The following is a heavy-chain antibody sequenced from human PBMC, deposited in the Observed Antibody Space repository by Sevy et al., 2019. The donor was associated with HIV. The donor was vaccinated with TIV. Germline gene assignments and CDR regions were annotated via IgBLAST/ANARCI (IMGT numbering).Heavy chain of an antibody. CDR3: AKGYGSGSPPDF. D-gene: IGHD3-10*01. CDR2: ISASGGST. Sequence: GGSLRLSCAAPGFIFNSYAMSWVRQAPGKGLEWVSSISASGGSTYYADSVKGRFTISRDNSRNTVDVEMNSLRGEDTAIYYCAKGYGSGSPPDFWGQGTLVTVSS. V-gene: IGHV3-23*01. CDR1: GFIFNSYA. J-gene: IGHJ4*02.